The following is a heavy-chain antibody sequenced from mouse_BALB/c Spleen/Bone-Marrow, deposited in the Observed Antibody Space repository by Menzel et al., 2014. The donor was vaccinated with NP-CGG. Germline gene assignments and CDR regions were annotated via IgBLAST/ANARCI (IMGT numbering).Heavy chain of an antibody. Sequence: EVKLMESGGGLVKPGGSLKLSCAASGFTFSSCAMSWVHQTPEKRLEWVATISSGGSYTYCLDSVKGRFTISRDNAKNTLYLQMSSLRSKDTAMYYCARAGRYDGNFDYWGQGTTLTVSS. CDR2: ISSGGSYT. CDR1: GFTFSSCA. J-gene: IGHJ2*01. D-gene: IGHD2-14*01. V-gene: IGHV5-9-1*01. CDR3: ARAGRYDGNFDY.